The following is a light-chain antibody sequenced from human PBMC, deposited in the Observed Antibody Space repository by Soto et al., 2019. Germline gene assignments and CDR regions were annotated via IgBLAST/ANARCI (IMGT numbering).Light chain of an antibody. Sequence: NFILTQPHSVSESPGKTVIISCTRSSGSIASSYVQWFQQRPGSSPTTVIYENHQRPSGVSDRFSGSVDSSSNSASLTISGLKTEDAGDYYCQSYDGSTPVVFGGGTKLTVL. CDR3: QSYDGSTPVV. V-gene: IGLV6-57*01. CDR2: ENH. J-gene: IGLJ2*01. CDR1: SGSIASSY.